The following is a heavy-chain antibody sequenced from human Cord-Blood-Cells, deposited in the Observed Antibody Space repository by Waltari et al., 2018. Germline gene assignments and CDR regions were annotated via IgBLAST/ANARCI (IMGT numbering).Heavy chain of an antibody. Sequence: QLQLQESGPGLVKPSETLSLTCTVSGGSISSSSYYWGWIRQPPGKGLEWIGSIYYSGSTSYNPCLKSRVTISVDTSRKQFSLKLSSVTAADTAVYYWAWLDPIDYWGQGTLVTGSS. D-gene: IGHD6-19*01. J-gene: IGHJ4*02. V-gene: IGHV4-39*01. CDR3: AWLDPIDY. CDR2: IYYSGST. CDR1: GGSISSSSYY.